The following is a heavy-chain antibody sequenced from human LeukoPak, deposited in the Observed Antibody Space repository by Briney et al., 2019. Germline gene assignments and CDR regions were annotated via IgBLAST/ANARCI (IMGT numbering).Heavy chain of an antibody. CDR3: AKDGSSFVW. CDR2: ISGSGGST. CDR1: GFTFSNYW. J-gene: IGHJ4*02. D-gene: IGHD6-13*01. V-gene: IGHV3-23*01. Sequence: GGSLRLSCTASGFTFSNYWMSWVRQAPGKGLEWVSAISGSGGSTYYADSVKGRFTISRDNSKNTLYPQMNSLRAEDTAVYYCAKDGSSFVWWGQGTLVTVSS.